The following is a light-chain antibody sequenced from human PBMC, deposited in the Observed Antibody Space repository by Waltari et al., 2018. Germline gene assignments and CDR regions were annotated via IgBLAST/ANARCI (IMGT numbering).Light chain of an antibody. J-gene: IGLJ2*01. CDR3: CSYTGSLVV. CDR1: SSDVCGYNY. Sequence: QSALTQPRSVSGSPGQSVIISCTGTSSDVCGYNYVSWYQQNPGKAPTLMIYDVSKRPSGVPDRFSGSKSGNTASLTISGLQAEDEADYYCCSYTGSLVVFGGGTKVTVL. V-gene: IGLV2-11*01. CDR2: DVS.